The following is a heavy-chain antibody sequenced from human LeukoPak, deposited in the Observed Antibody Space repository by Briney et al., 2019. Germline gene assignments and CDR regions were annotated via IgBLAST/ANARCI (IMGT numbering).Heavy chain of an antibody. D-gene: IGHD5-18*01. CDR2: INPSGGST. CDR1: GYTFTSYY. J-gene: IGHJ4*02. CDR3: ASRYSYGYEDFDY. Sequence: ASVKVSCKASGYTFTSYYMHWVRQAPGQGLEWMGIINPSGGSTSYAQKFQGRVTITADESTSTAYMELSSLRSEDTAVYYCASRYSYGYEDFDYWGQGTLVTVSS. V-gene: IGHV1-46*01.